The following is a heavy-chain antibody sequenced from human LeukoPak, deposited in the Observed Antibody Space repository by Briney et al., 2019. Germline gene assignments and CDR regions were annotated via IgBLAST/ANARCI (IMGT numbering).Heavy chain of an antibody. CDR1: GLTFSMPA. J-gene: IGHJ4*02. CDR2: IYSDNT. D-gene: IGHD4/OR15-4a*01. CDR3: ARRAGAYSHPYDY. V-gene: IGHV3-53*01. Sequence: GGSLRLSCAASGLTFSMPAMDWVRQAPGKGLEWVSFIYSDNTHYSDSVKGRFTISRDNSKNTLYLQMNSLRAEDTAVYYCARRAGAYSHPYDYWGQGTLVTVSS.